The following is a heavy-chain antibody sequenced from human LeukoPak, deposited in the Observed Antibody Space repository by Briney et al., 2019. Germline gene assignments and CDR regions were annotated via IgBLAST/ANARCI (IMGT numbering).Heavy chain of an antibody. V-gene: IGHV4-59*08. Sequence: SETLSLTCAVSGGSISSYYWSWIRQPPGKGLEWIGYIYYSGSTNYNPSLKSRVTISVDTSKNQFSLKLSSVTAADTAVYYCARHKYQLLDYWGQGTLVTVSS. CDR1: GGSISSYY. J-gene: IGHJ4*02. CDR2: IYYSGST. CDR3: ARHKYQLLDY. D-gene: IGHD2-2*01.